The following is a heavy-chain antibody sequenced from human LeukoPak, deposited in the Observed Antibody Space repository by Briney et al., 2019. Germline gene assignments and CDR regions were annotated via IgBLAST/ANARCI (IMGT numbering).Heavy chain of an antibody. CDR2: MNPNSGNT. Sequence: GASVKVSCKASGYTFTSYDINWVRQATGQGLEWMGWMNPNSGNTGYAQKFQGRVTMTTDTSTSTAYMELRSLRSDDTAVYYCARDVNDNIGSSDYWGQGTLVTVSS. CDR1: GYTFTSYD. V-gene: IGHV1-8*01. J-gene: IGHJ4*02. D-gene: IGHD3-22*01. CDR3: ARDVNDNIGSSDY.